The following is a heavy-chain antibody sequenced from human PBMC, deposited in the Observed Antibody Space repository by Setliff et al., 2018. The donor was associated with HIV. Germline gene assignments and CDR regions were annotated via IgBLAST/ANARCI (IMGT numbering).Heavy chain of an antibody. J-gene: IGHJ6*02. Sequence: SETLSLTCTVSGASIRSHYWGWIRQPPGKGLEWIGYIFHSGSTYYNPSLKSRVTISVDRSKNQFSLNVTSVTAADTAVYYCARIPQLLDYAMDVWGQGTTVTVPS. D-gene: IGHD2-2*01. CDR3: ARIPQLLDYAMDV. CDR1: GASIRSHY. V-gene: IGHV4-4*09. CDR2: IFHSGST.